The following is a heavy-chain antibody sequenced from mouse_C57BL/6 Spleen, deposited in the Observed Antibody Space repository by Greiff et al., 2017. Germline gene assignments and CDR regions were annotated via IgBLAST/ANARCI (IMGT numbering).Heavy chain of an antibody. CDR1: GYTFTSYT. CDR3: ARSYGNSFDY. Sequence: VQLQESGAELARPGASVKMSCKASGYTFTSYTMHWVKQRPGQGLEWIGYINPSSGYTKYNQKFKDKATLTADKSSSTAYMQLSSLTSEDSAVYYCARSYGNSFDYWGQGTTLTVSS. J-gene: IGHJ2*01. D-gene: IGHD2-1*01. CDR2: INPSSGYT. V-gene: IGHV1-4*01.